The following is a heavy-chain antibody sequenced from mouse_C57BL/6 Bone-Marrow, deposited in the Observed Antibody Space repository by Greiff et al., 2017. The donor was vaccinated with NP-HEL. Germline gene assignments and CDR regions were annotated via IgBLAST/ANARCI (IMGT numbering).Heavy chain of an antibody. V-gene: IGHV5-4*01. D-gene: IGHD1-1*01. CDR2: ISDGGSYT. CDR1: GFTFSSYA. Sequence: EVKLMESGGGLVKPGGSLKLSCAASGFTFSSYAMSWVRQTPEKRLEWVATISDGGSYTYYTDNVKGRFTISRDNAKNNLYLQMSHLKSEDTAMYYCARERAYYGSSPFAYWGQGTLVTVSA. J-gene: IGHJ3*01. CDR3: ARERAYYGSSPFAY.